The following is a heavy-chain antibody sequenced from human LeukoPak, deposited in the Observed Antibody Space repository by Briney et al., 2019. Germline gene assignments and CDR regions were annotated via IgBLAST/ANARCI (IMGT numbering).Heavy chain of an antibody. CDR2: FDPEDGET. CDR3: ATEMGSGSYNAGRFDY. D-gene: IGHD1-26*01. J-gene: IGHJ4*02. CDR1: GYTLTELS. Sequence: ASVKVSCKVSGYTLTELSMHWVRQAPGKGLESMGGFDPEDGETIYAQKFQGRVTMTEDTSTDTAYMELSSLRSEDTAVYYCATEMGSGSYNAGRFDYWGQGTLVTVSS. V-gene: IGHV1-24*01.